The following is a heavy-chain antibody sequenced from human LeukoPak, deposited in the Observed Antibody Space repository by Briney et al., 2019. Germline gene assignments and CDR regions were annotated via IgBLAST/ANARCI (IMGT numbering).Heavy chain of an antibody. CDR3: AREGAGPRRYDY. Sequence: PWETLSLTCAVYGGSFSGYYWSWIRQPPGKGLEWVGEINHSGSTNYNPSLKSGVTISVDTSNKHFSRKLSSVTAADTAVYYCAREGAGPRRYDYLGQGTLVTVSS. D-gene: IGHD1-1*01. CDR2: INHSGST. J-gene: IGHJ4*02. V-gene: IGHV4-34*01. CDR1: GGSFSGYY.